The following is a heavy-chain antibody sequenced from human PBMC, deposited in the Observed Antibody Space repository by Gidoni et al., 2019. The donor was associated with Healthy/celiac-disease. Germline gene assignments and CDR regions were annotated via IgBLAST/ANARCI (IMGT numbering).Heavy chain of an antibody. CDR3: ARGGERKWELVGMDV. J-gene: IGHJ6*02. D-gene: IGHD1-26*01. Sequence: EVQLVESGGGLVKPGGSLRLSCAASGFTFSRYSMNWVRQAPGKGLEWVSSMSSSSSYIYYADEVKGRFTISRDNAKNSLYLQMNSLRAEDTAVYYGARGGERKWELVGMDVWGQGTTVTVSS. V-gene: IGHV3-21*01. CDR1: GFTFSRYS. CDR2: MSSSSSYI.